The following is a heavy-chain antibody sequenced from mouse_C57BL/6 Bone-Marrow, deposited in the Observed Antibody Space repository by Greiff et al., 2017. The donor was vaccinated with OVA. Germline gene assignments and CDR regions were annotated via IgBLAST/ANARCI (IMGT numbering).Heavy chain of an antibody. V-gene: IGHV1-82*01. CDR1: GYAFSSSW. J-gene: IGHJ3*01. CDR2: IYPGDGDT. Sequence: VQRVESGPELVKPGASVKISCKASGYAFSSSWMNWVKQRPGKGLEWIGRIYPGDGDTNYNGKFKGKATLTADKSSSTAYMQLSSLTSEDSAVYFCAREGYDYDRPRFAYWGQGTLVTVSA. CDR3: AREGYDYDRPRFAY. D-gene: IGHD2-4*01.